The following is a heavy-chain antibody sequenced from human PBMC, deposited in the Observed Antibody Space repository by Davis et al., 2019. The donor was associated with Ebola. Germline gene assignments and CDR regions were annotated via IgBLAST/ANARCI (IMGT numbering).Heavy chain of an antibody. CDR2: IYYSGST. Sequence: PSETLSLTCTVSGGSISSGGYYWSWIRQHPGKGLEWIGYIYYSGSTYYNPSLKSRVTISVDTSKNQFTLKLSSVTAADTAVYYCAREMTTVIGGKADAFDIWGQGTMVTVSS. CDR1: GGSISSGGYY. D-gene: IGHD4-17*01. J-gene: IGHJ3*02. V-gene: IGHV4-31*03. CDR3: AREMTTVIGGKADAFDI.